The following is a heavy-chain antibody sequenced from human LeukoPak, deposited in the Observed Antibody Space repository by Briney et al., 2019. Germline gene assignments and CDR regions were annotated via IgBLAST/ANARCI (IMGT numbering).Heavy chain of an antibody. V-gene: IGHV3-23*01. D-gene: IGHD2-21*02. CDR3: ARVTAFCGGDCYSYLDY. J-gene: IGHJ4*02. CDR1: GFTFSSYV. Sequence: GGSLRLSCAASGFTFSSYVMSWVRQAPGKGLEWVSAISSSGDNTYHADSVKGRFTISRDSSKNLLFLQMNSLRADDTAVYYCARVTAFCGGDCYSYLDYWGQGTLVTVSS. CDR2: ISSSGDNT.